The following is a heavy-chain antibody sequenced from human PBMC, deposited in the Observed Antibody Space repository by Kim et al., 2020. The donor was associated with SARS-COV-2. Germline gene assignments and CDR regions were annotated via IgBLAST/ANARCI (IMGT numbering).Heavy chain of an antibody. CDR1: GFTITTYG. D-gene: IGHD6-19*01. CDR2: ISSSSNNI. CDR3: ARDQGYSSNWRYFSFYMDV. J-gene: IGHJ6*03. V-gene: IGHV3-48*02. Sequence: GGSLRLSCAASGFTITTYGMNWVRQAPGKGLEWISYISSSSNNIHYADSVKGRLSISRDNAKNSLFLQMSSLRDEDTAVYYCARDQGYSSNWRYFSFYMDVWGTGTTVTVSS.